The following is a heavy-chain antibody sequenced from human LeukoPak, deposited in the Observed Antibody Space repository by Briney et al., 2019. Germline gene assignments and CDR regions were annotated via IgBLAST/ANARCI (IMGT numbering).Heavy chain of an antibody. V-gene: IGHV4-59*01. J-gene: IGHJ4*02. D-gene: IGHD3-3*01. CDR2: IYCSGST. CDR1: GGSISSYY. Sequence: SETLSLTCTVSGGSISSYYWSWIRQPPGKGLEWIGYIYCSGSTNYNPSLKSRVTISVDTSKNQFSLKLSSVTAADTAVYYCASFNYDFWTHWGQGTLVTVSS. CDR3: ASFNYDFWTH.